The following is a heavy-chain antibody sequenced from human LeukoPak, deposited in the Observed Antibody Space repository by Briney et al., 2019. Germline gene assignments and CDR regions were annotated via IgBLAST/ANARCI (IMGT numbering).Heavy chain of an antibody. CDR3: ARDWMIDY. J-gene: IGHJ4*02. V-gene: IGHV3-48*04. Sequence: EVPLRLSCAASGFTFSSYSMNWVRQAPGKGLEWVSYISSSSSTIYYADSVKGRFTISRDNAKNSLYLQMNSLRAEDTAVYYCARDWMIDYWGQGTLVTVSS. D-gene: IGHD2-2*03. CDR1: GFTFSSYS. CDR2: ISSSSSTI.